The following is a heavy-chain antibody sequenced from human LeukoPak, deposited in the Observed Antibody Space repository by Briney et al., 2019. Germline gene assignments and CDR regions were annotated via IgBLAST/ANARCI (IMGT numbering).Heavy chain of an antibody. Sequence: SETLPLTCTVSGGSVSSSSYYWGWNRQPPGRGLEWIGSIYYSGSTYYNPSLKSRVTISVDTSKNQFSLKLSSVTAADTAMYYCARHPLYYYDSSGYSGIDYWGQGTLVTVSS. J-gene: IGHJ4*02. CDR1: GGSVSSSSYY. D-gene: IGHD3-22*01. CDR3: ARHPLYYYDSSGYSGIDY. CDR2: IYYSGST. V-gene: IGHV4-39*01.